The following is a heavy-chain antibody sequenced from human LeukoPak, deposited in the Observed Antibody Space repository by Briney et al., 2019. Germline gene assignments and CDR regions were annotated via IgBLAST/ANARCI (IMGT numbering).Heavy chain of an antibody. J-gene: IGHJ4*02. CDR2: IYYSGST. V-gene: IGHV4-31*03. Sequence: PSQTLSLTCTVSGGSISSGGYYWSWIRQHPGKGLEWIGYIYYSGSTYYNPSLKSRVTIPVDTSKNQFSLKLSSVTAADTAVYYCARCGIAAAGDYFDYWGQGTLVTVSS. CDR3: ARCGIAAAGDYFDY. CDR1: GGSISSGGYY. D-gene: IGHD6-13*01.